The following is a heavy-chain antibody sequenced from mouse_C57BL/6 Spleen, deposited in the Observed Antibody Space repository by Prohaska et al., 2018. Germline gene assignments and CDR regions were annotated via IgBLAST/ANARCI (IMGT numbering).Heavy chain of an antibody. CDR2: INPNNGGS. D-gene: IGHD2-13*01. CDR1: GYTFTDYY. J-gene: IGHJ2*01. V-gene: IGHV1-26*01. CDR3: ARYGDDY. Sequence: LKISCKASGYTFTDYYMNWVKQSHGKSLEWIGDINPNNGGSSYNQKFKGKATLTVDKSSITAYMVLRSLTSEDSAVYYCARYGDDYWGQGTTLTVSS.